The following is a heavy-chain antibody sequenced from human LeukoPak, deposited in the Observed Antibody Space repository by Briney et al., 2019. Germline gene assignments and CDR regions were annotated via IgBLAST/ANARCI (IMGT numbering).Heavy chain of an antibody. CDR2: ISYSGST. D-gene: IGHD6-13*01. J-gene: IGHJ4*02. V-gene: IGHV4-31*03. Sequence: PSETLSLTCTVSGVSISSGGYYWNWIRQHPGKGLEWIGDISYSGSTYYNPSLKSRVTILVDTSKSQFSLNLSSVTAADTAVYYCARGGYSVAAPGLFDYWGQGTPVTVSS. CDR3: ARGGYSVAAPGLFDY. CDR1: GVSISSGGYY.